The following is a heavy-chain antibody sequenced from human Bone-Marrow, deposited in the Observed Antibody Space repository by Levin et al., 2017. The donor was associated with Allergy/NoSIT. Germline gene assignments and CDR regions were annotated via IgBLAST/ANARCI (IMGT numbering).Heavy chain of an antibody. J-gene: IGHJ4*02. CDR2: ISYDGSKR. V-gene: IGHV3-30*03. Sequence: GESLKISCVDSGFTFKSYGMHWVHQAPGKGLEWLAVISYDGSKRYYAESVKGRFAISRDNSKNTLYLQMNDLRTEDTAVYYCARVAGIKAYLDYWGQGSLVTVSS. D-gene: IGHD6-19*01. CDR3: ARVAGIKAYLDY. CDR1: GFTFKSYG.